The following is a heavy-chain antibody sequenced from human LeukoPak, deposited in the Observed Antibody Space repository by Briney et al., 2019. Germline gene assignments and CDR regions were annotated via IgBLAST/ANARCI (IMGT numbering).Heavy chain of an antibody. D-gene: IGHD1-26*01. CDR3: ARGLSGSRRYFDL. CDR2: ISGSGGST. V-gene: IGHV3-23*01. J-gene: IGHJ2*01. CDR1: GFTFSSYA. Sequence: GGSLRLSCAASGFTFSSYAMSWVRQAPGKGLEWVSAISGSGGSTYYADSVKGRFTISRDNSKNTLYLQMNSLRAEDTAVYYCARGLSGSRRYFDLWGRGTLVTVSS.